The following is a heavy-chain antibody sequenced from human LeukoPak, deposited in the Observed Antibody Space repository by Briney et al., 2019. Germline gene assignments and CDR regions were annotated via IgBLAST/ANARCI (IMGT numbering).Heavy chain of an antibody. J-gene: IGHJ3*02. Sequence: PSQTLSLTCAVSGGSISSGGYSWSWIRQLPGKGLEWIGYIYHSGSTYYNPSLKSRVTISVDRSKNQFSLKLSSVTAADTAVYYCASSYYYDSSGYYLDDAFDIWGQGTMVTVSS. D-gene: IGHD3-22*01. CDR1: GGSISSGGYS. CDR2: IYHSGST. CDR3: ASSYYYDSSGYYLDDAFDI. V-gene: IGHV4-30-2*01.